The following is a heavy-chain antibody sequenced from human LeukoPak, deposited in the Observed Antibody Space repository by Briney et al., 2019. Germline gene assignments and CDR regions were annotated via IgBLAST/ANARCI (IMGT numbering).Heavy chain of an antibody. D-gene: IGHD4-11*01. CDR3: AKEYYSNSPDYYYYYMDV. J-gene: IGHJ6*03. CDR2: IRYDGSNK. CDR1: GFTFSSYG. V-gene: IGHV3-30*02. Sequence: GGSLRLSCAASGFTFSSYGMHWVRQAPGKELEWVAFIRYDGSNKYYADSVKGRFTISRDNSKNTLYLQMNSLRAEDTAVYYCAKEYYSNSPDYYYYYMDVWGKGTTVTVSS.